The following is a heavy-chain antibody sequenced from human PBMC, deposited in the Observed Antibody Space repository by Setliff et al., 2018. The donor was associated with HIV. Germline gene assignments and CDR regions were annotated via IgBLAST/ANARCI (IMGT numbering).Heavy chain of an antibody. Sequence: ASVKVSCKASGYTFTNYAIHWVRQAPGQRLEWMGWINAGNGDTQYSQKFQGRVTITRDTSASTAYMELSSLRSEDTAVYYCASPTAIPHWGQGTLVTVSS. J-gene: IGHJ4*02. CDR1: GYTFTNYA. CDR3: ASPTAIPH. CDR2: INAGNGDT. V-gene: IGHV1-3*01. D-gene: IGHD2-21*02.